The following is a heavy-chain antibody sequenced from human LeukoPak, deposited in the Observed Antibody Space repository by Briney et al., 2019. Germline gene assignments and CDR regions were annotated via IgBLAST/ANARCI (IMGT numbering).Heavy chain of an antibody. V-gene: IGHV3-21*01. J-gene: IGHJ3*02. Sequence: PGGSLRLSCAASGFTFSSYSMNWVRQTPGKGLEWVSSISATSSYIYYADSARGRFTISRDNAKNSLYLQMNSLRAEDTAVYYCARDKTEQWLVLEAFDIWGQGTEVTVSS. D-gene: IGHD6-19*01. CDR2: ISATSSYI. CDR3: ARDKTEQWLVLEAFDI. CDR1: GFTFSSYS.